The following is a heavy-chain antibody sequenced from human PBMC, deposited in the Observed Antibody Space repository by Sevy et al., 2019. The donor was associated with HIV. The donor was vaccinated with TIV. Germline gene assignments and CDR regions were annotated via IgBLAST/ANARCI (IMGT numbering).Heavy chain of an antibody. V-gene: IGHV3-7*01. Sequence: GGSLRLSCAASGFTFSPYWMTWVRQAPGKGLEWVANIRPDVSDKYYVDSVKGRFTISRDNAKNSLYLQMNSLRADDTAMYYCARGVGLDCWGQGALVTVSS. D-gene: IGHD1-26*01. CDR3: ARGVGLDC. CDR2: IRPDVSDK. J-gene: IGHJ4*02. CDR1: GFTFSPYW.